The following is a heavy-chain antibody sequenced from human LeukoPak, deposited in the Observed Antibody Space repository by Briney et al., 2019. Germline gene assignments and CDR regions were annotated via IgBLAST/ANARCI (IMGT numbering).Heavy chain of an antibody. CDR1: GGSISSDY. J-gene: IGHJ3*02. Sequence: SETLSLTCTVSGGSISSDYWSWIRQPAGKGLEWIGRIYTSVSTNYNPSLKSRVTMSVDTSKKQFSLKPRSVTAADTAVYYCARGDSTAFDIWGQGTMVTVSS. D-gene: IGHD2-21*02. V-gene: IGHV4-4*07. CDR3: ARGDSTAFDI. CDR2: IYTSVST.